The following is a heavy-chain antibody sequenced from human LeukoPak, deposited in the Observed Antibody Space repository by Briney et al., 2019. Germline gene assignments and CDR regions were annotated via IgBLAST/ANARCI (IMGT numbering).Heavy chain of an antibody. CDR2: INPNSGGT. CDR1: GYTFTGYY. D-gene: IGHD5-24*01. V-gene: IGHV1-2*02. J-gene: IGHJ4*02. CDR3: ARDLVGGYNLFFDY. Sequence: ASVKVSCKASGYTFTGYYMHWLRQAPGQGLEWMGWINPNSGGTNYAQKFQGRVTMTRDTSISTAYMELSRLRSDDTAVYYCARDLVGGYNLFFDYWGQGTLVTVSS.